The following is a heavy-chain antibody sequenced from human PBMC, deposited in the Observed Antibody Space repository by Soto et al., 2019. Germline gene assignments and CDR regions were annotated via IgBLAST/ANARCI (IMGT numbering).Heavy chain of an antibody. CDR3: TTDSRTTLPEIRFDY. J-gene: IGHJ4*01. CDR1: GFPFNNAG. V-gene: IGHV3-15*07. Sequence: VGSLRLSCAASGFPFNNAGINWVRQVPGKGLEWVGRVKSKADGGSGDYAAPVKGRFVVSRDDSKDLVYLQMNSLKIEDTGVYYCTTDSRTTLPEIRFDYWGHGTQVTVSS. D-gene: IGHD1-26*01. CDR2: VKSKADGGSG.